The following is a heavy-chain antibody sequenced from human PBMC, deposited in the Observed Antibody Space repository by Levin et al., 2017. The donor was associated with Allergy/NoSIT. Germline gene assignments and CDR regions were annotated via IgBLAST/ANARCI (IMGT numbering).Heavy chain of an antibody. CDR1: GGSISSYY. D-gene: IGHD3-3*01. CDR3: ARNYDFWSGYSFGGFDI. V-gene: IGHV4-59*01. J-gene: IGHJ3*02. Sequence: SCTVSGGSISSYYWSWIRQPPGKGLEWIGYISYSGSTNYNPSLKSRVTISVDTSKNQFSLKLSSVTAADTAVYYCARNYDFWSGYSFGGFDIWGQGTMVTVSS. CDR2: ISYSGST.